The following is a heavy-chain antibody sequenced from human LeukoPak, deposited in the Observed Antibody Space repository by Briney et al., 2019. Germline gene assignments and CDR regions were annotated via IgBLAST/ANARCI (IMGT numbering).Heavy chain of an antibody. D-gene: IGHD3-22*01. CDR2: ISAYNGNT. J-gene: IGHJ4*02. CDR1: GYTFSDYF. Sequence: ASVKVSCKPSGYTFSDYFVHWVRQAPGQGLEWMGWISAYNGNTNYAQKLQGRVTMTTDTSTSTAYMELRSLRSDDTAVYYCARVRYYYDSSGYPGDYWGQGTLVTVSS. V-gene: IGHV1-18*04. CDR3: ARVRYYYDSSGYPGDY.